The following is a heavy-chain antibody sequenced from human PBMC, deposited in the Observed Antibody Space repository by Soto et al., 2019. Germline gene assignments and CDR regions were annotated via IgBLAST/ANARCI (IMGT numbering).Heavy chain of an antibody. CDR1: GGSISSSNW. J-gene: IGHJ6*02. Sequence: SETLSLTCAVSGGSISSSNWWSWVRQPPGKGLEWIGEIYHNGSTNYNPSLKSRVTISVDTSKNQFSLKLSSVTAADTAVYYCARGRGSGSSFYYYGMDVWGQGTTVTVSS. V-gene: IGHV4-4*02. D-gene: IGHD3-10*01. CDR2: IYHNGST. CDR3: ARGRGSGSSFYYYGMDV.